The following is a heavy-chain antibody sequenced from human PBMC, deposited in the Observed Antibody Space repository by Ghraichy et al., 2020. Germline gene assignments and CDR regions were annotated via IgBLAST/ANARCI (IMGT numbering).Heavy chain of an antibody. V-gene: IGHV3-11*05. J-gene: IGHJ4*02. Sequence: GGSLRLSCAASGFTFGDYYMSWIRQAPGKGLQWVSYISSSSRYTDYADPVKGRFTISRDNAKNSLYLQMNSLRAEDTAVYYCARDYTTQPVRYWGQGTLVTVSS. CDR1: GFTFGDYY. CDR2: ISSSSRYT. D-gene: IGHD6-13*01. CDR3: ARDYTTQPVRY.